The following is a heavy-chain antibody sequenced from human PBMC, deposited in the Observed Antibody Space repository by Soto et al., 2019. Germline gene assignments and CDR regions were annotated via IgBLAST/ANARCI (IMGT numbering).Heavy chain of an antibody. CDR3: ARPHPDYGGKSNDAFDI. CDR1: GYSFTSYW. CDR2: IDPSDSYT. Sequence: LGESLKISCKGSGYSFTSYWISWVRQMPGKGLEWMGRIDPSDSYTNYSPSFQGHVTISADKSISTAYLQWSSLKASDTAMYYCARPHPDYGGKSNDAFDIWGQGTMVTVS. V-gene: IGHV5-10-1*01. D-gene: IGHD4-17*01. J-gene: IGHJ3*02.